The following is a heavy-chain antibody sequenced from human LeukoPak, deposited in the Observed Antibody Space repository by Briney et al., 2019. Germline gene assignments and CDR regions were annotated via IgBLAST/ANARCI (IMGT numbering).Heavy chain of an antibody. CDR3: ARDRDCSGGSCYSGLPHPVENWFDS. D-gene: IGHD2-15*01. CDR1: QFTFSDYT. V-gene: IGHV3-21*01. CDR2: ISTRSDYI. Sequence: KPGGSLRLSCAASQFTFSDYTMNWVRRAPGKGLEWVSSISTRSDYIYYAESVKGRFTISRDNAKNTLYLQMNSLRAEDTAVYYCARDRDCSGGSCYSGLPHPVENWFDSWGQGTLVTVSS. J-gene: IGHJ5*01.